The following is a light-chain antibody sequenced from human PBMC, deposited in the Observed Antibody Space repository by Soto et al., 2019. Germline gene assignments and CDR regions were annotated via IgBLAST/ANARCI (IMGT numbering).Light chain of an antibody. CDR3: SSYTSSSTLFV. Sequence: QSVLTQHASVSGSPGQSITISCTGTGSDVGGYNYVSWYQQHPGKAPKLMIYEVSNRPSGVSNRFSGSKSGNTASLTISGLQAEDEADYYCSSYTSSSTLFVFGTGTKVTVL. J-gene: IGLJ1*01. CDR2: EVS. CDR1: GSDVGGYNY. V-gene: IGLV2-14*01.